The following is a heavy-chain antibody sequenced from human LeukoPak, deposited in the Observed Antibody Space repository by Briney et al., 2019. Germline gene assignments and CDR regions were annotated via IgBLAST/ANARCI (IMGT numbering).Heavy chain of an antibody. Sequence: GGSLRLSCAASGFTFSSYGVHGVRQAPGKGREWVAVIWYDGSNKYYADSVKGRFTISRDNSKNTLYLQMNSLRAEDTAVYYCARVYDSSGLNDAFDIWGQGTMVTVSS. V-gene: IGHV3-33*01. CDR1: GFTFSSYG. CDR2: IWYDGSNK. J-gene: IGHJ3*02. CDR3: ARVYDSSGLNDAFDI. D-gene: IGHD3-22*01.